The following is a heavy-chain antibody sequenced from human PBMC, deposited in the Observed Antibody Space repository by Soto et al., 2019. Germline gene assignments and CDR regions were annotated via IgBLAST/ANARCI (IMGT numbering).Heavy chain of an antibody. Sequence: EVQLVESGGGLVQPGGSLILSCAASGFAVNSNYMSWVRQAPGKGLEWVSVIYSGGSTSYADSVKGRLIISRDISNNTVVLQLTSLRDEATAIYYCTSRLYSRNTVTFDVWGQGTMVTVSS. CDR2: IYSGGST. V-gene: IGHV3-53*01. D-gene: IGHD3-16*02. CDR1: GFAVNSNY. CDR3: TSRLYSRNTVTFDV. J-gene: IGHJ3*01.